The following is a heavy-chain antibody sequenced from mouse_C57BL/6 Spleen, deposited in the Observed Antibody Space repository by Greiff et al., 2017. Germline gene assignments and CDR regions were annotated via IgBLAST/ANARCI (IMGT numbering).Heavy chain of an antibody. V-gene: IGHV3-1*01. CDR3: ARGGSGARAMDY. J-gene: IGHJ4*01. Sequence: DVQLQESGPGMVKPSQSLSLTCTVTGYSITSGYDWHWIRHFPGNKLEWMGYISYSGSTNYNPSLKSRISITHDASKNHFFLKLNSVTTEDTATYYCARGGSGARAMDYWGHGTSVTVSS. CDR1: GYSITSGYD. CDR2: ISYSGST. D-gene: IGHD4-1*01.